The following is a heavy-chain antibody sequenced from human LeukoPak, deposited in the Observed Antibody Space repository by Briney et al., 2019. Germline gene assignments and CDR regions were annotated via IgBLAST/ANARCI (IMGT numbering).Heavy chain of an antibody. CDR1: GGSISSGSYY. D-gene: IGHD6-6*01. J-gene: IGHJ2*01. V-gene: IGHV4-61*02. CDR3: AMRIAARFWYFDL. Sequence: ASQTLSLTCTVSGGSISSGSYYWSWIRQPAGKGLEWIGRIYTSGSTNYNPSLKSRVTISVDTSKNQFSLKLSSVTAADTAVYYCAMRIAARFWYFDLWGRGTLVTVSS. CDR2: IYTSGST.